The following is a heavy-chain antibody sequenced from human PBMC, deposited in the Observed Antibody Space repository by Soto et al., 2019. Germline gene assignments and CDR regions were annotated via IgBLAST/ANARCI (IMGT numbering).Heavy chain of an antibody. Sequence: PSETMSLTCAVYGRSFSGYYWGWIRHPPGNGLEWIGEINHSGSTNYNPSLKSRVTRSVATSKNQFSLKLSSVTAADTAVYHCARGPSGLWFGAPGVMDVWGQGTTVTVSS. CDR2: INHSGST. D-gene: IGHD3-10*01. CDR3: ARGPSGLWFGAPGVMDV. J-gene: IGHJ6*02. CDR1: GRSFSGYY. V-gene: IGHV4-34*01.